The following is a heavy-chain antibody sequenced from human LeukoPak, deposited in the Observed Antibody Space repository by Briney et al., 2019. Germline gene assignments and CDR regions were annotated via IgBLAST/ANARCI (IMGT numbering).Heavy chain of an antibody. Sequence: SETLSLTCTVSGGSIISTTYYWGWIRQPPGKGLEWIGSIYYSGTTYYNPSLKSRVTISVDTSKNQFSLKLRSVTAADTAVYYCARQALAGREFDYWGQGTRVTVSS. CDR1: GGSIISTTYY. CDR2: IYYSGTT. CDR3: ARQALAGREFDY. V-gene: IGHV4-39*01. J-gene: IGHJ4*02. D-gene: IGHD6-19*01.